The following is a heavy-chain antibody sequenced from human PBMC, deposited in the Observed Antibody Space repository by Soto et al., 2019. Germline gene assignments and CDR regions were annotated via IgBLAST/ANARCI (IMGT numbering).Heavy chain of an antibody. CDR2: IGTSSSYT. D-gene: IGHD3-9*01. V-gene: IGHV3-11*05. J-gene: IGHJ3*02. CDR3: ARDADMLTGSDAFDI. Sequence: QVQLVESGGGLVKPGGSLRLSCAASGFTFSDYYMSWIRQAPGKGLEWLSYIGTSSSYTNYADSVKGRFTISRDNAKSSLYLQMNSLRAEDTAVYYCARDADMLTGSDAFDIWGQGTMVTVSS. CDR1: GFTFSDYY.